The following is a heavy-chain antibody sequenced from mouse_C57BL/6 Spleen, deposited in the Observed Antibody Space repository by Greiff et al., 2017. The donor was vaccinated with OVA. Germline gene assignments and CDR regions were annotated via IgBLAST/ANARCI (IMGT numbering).Heavy chain of an antibody. D-gene: IGHD1-1*01. J-gene: IGHJ4*01. V-gene: IGHV1-50*01. CDR2: IDPSDSYT. CDR3: ARSYYGSPTHAMDY. CDR1: GYTFTSYW. Sequence: QVQLQQPGAELVKPGASVKLSCKASGYTFTSYWMQWVKQRPGQGLEWIGEIDPSDSYTNYNQKFKGKATLTVDTSSSTAYMQLSSLTSEDSAVYYCARSYYGSPTHAMDYWGQGTSVTVSS.